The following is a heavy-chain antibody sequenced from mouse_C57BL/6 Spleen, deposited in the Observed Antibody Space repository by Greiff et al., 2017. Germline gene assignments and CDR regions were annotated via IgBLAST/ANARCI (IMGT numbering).Heavy chain of an antibody. CDR2: ISSGSSTI. CDR1: GFTFSDYG. V-gene: IGHV5-17*01. CDR3: ARNYYGNYGFAY. D-gene: IGHD2-1*01. Sequence: EVNVVESGGGLVKPGGSLKLSCAASGFTFSDYGMHWVRQGPEKGLEWVAYISSGSSTIYYADTVKGRFTISRDNAKNTLFLQMTSLRSEDTAMYYCARNYYGNYGFAYWGQGTLVTVSA. J-gene: IGHJ3*01.